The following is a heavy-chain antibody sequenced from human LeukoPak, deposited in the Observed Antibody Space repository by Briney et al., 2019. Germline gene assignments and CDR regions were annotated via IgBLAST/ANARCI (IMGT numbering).Heavy chain of an antibody. CDR1: GGSISSGGYS. CDR2: IYHSGST. Sequence: SETLSLTCAVSGGSISSGGYSWSWIRQPPGKGLEWIGYIYHSGSTYYNPSLKSRVTISVDRSKNQFSLKLSSVTAADTAVYYCARGYDYVWGFDYWGQGTLVTVSS. CDR3: ARGYDYVWGFDY. V-gene: IGHV4-30-2*01. D-gene: IGHD3-16*01. J-gene: IGHJ4*02.